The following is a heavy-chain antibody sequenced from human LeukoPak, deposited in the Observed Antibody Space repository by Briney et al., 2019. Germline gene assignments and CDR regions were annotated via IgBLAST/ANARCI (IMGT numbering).Heavy chain of an antibody. V-gene: IGHV5-51*01. Sequence: GASLKISCKGSGYSFTNYWIGWVRQMRGKGVELVGVIYPGDSDTKDSPSFQGQVSISADKSINTAYLQWSSLEASDTAMYYCARENSADSGIAYWGEGTLVTVSS. D-gene: IGHD3-10*01. CDR1: GYSFTNYW. CDR3: ARENSADSGIAY. CDR2: IYPGDSDT. J-gene: IGHJ4*02.